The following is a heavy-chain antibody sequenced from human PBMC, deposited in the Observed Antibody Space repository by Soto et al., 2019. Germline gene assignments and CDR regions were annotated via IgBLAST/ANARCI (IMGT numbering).Heavy chain of an antibody. J-gene: IGHJ4*02. CDR1: GFTFSSYS. D-gene: IGHD3-9*01. Sequence: GGSLRLSCAASGFTFSSYSMNWVRQAPGKGLEWVSSISSSSSYIYYADSVKGRFTISRDNAKNSLYLQMNSLRAEDTAVYYCARDYDILTGLEFDYWGQGTLVTVSS. CDR3: ARDYDILTGLEFDY. CDR2: ISSSSSYI. V-gene: IGHV3-21*01.